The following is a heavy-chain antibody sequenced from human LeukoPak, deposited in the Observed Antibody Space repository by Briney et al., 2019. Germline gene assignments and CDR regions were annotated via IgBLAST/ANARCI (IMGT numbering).Heavy chain of an antibody. CDR1: GGSISSYY. CDR2: TYYSGST. Sequence: DPSETLSLTCTVSGGSISSYYWSWIRQPPGKGLEWIGYTYYSGSTNYNPSLKSRVTISVDTSKNQFSLKLSSVTAADTAVYYCARGGSYLGHCDYWGQGTLVTVSS. D-gene: IGHD1-26*01. CDR3: ARGGSYLGHCDY. J-gene: IGHJ4*02. V-gene: IGHV4-59*01.